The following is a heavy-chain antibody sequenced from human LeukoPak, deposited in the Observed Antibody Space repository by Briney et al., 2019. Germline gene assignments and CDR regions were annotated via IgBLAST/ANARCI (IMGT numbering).Heavy chain of an antibody. Sequence: SETLSLTCAVHGGSFSGYYWSWIRQPPGKGLEWIGEINHSGSTDYNPSLKSRVTISVDTSKNQFSLKLSSVTAADTAVYYCARGRYCSGGSCYQYYYYYYMDVWGKGTTVTVSS. D-gene: IGHD2-15*01. CDR1: GGSFSGYY. CDR3: ARGRYCSGGSCYQYYYYYYMDV. V-gene: IGHV4-34*01. J-gene: IGHJ6*03. CDR2: INHSGST.